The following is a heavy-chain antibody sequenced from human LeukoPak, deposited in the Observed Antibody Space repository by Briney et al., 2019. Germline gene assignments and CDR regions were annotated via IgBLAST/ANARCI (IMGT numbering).Heavy chain of an antibody. CDR3: ARGPHSHYDFWSGWEKDLDY. V-gene: IGHV3-30-3*01. D-gene: IGHD3-3*01. Sequence: PGRSLRLSCAASGFTFSSYAMHWVRQAPGKGLEWVAVISYDGSNKYYADSVKGRFTISRDNSKNTLYLQMNSLRAEDTAVYHCARGPHSHYDFWSGWEKDLDYWGQGTLVTVSS. CDR1: GFTFSSYA. CDR2: ISYDGSNK. J-gene: IGHJ4*02.